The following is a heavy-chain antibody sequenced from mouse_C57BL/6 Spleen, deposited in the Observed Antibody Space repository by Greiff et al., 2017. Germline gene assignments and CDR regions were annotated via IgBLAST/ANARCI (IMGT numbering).Heavy chain of an antibody. D-gene: IGHD1-1*01. V-gene: IGHV1-72*01. Sequence: QFQLQQPGAELVKPGASVKLSCKASGYTFTSYWMHWVKQRPGRGLEWIGGIDPNSGGTKYNEKFKSKATLTVDKPSSTAYMQLSSLTSEDSAVYYCARERYYGSRDFFDYWGQGTTRTVSS. CDR1: GYTFTSYW. J-gene: IGHJ2*01. CDR2: IDPNSGGT. CDR3: ARERYYGSRDFFDY.